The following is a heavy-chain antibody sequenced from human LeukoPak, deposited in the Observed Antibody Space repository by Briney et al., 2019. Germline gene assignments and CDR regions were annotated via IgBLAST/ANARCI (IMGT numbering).Heavy chain of an antibody. D-gene: IGHD6-19*01. V-gene: IGHV4-39*07. Sequence: SETLSLTCTVSGGSISSSSYYWGWIRQPPGKGLEWIGTIYCSGSTYYNPSLKSRVTISVDTTKNQFSLKLSSVTAEDTAVYYCARGGNRGWWYYYYYYMDVWGKGTTVTVSS. CDR3: ARGGNRGWWYYYYYYMDV. CDR1: GGSISSSSYY. CDR2: IYCSGST. J-gene: IGHJ6*03.